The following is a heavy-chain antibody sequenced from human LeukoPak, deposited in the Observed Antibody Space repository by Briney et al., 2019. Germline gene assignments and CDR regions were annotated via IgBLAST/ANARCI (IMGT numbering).Heavy chain of an antibody. Sequence: ASVKVSCKASGYTFTSYGISWVRPAPGQGGEWMGCISAYNGSTNHAQQHQRRVTMTTDTSTSPAYMELRSLRSEDTAVYYCASVPGVGPTPSEYCQHWGQGNLVTVSS. CDR2: ISAYNGST. D-gene: IGHD1-26*01. CDR3: ASVPGVGPTPSEYCQH. J-gene: IGHJ1*01. CDR1: GYTFTSYG. V-gene: IGHV1-18*01.